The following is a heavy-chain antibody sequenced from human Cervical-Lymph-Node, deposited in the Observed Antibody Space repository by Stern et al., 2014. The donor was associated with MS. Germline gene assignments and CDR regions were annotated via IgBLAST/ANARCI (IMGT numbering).Heavy chain of an antibody. CDR2: ISWDSGGI. Sequence: EVQLVESGGGLVQPGRSLRLSCAASGFTFEDNAMHWVRQAPGKGLEWVSGISWDSGGIGHADSVKGRFTISRDNAKNALYLQMNSLRPEDSAIYYCAKDILGSNTGGRFDSWGQGTLVTVSS. D-gene: IGHD7-27*01. J-gene: IGHJ4*02. V-gene: IGHV3-9*01. CDR3: AKDILGSNTGGRFDS. CDR1: GFTFEDNA.